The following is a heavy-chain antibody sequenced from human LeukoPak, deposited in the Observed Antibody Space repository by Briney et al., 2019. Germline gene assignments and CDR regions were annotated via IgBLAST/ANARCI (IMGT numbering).Heavy chain of an antibody. CDR2: ISSNTTTT. Sequence: GGSLRLSCAASGFTFSSSTMNWVRQAPGKGLEWVSYISSNTTTTYSAESVKGRFTISRDNAKNSLYLHMNSLRAEDTAVYYCARGCSSTSCYAVDYWGQGTLVTVSS. CDR1: GFTFSSST. CDR3: ARGCSSTSCYAVDY. D-gene: IGHD2-2*01. J-gene: IGHJ4*02. V-gene: IGHV3-48*01.